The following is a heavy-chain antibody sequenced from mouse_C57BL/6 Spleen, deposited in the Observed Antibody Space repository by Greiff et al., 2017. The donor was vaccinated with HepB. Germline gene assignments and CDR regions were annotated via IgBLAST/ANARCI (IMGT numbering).Heavy chain of an antibody. CDR3: ARGTAQATFAY. J-gene: IGHJ3*01. V-gene: IGHV8-12*01. D-gene: IGHD3-2*02. CDR2: IYWDDDK. CDR1: GFSLSTSGMG. Sequence: QVTLKVCGPGILQSSQTLSLTCSFSGFSLSTSGMGVSWIRQPSGKGLEWLAHIYWDDDKRYNPSLKSRLTISKDTSRNQVFLKITSVDTADTATYYCARGTAQATFAYWGQGTLVTVSA.